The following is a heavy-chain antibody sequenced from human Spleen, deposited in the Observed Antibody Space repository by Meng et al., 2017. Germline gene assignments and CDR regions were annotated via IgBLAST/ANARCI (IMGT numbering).Heavy chain of an antibody. CDR3: ARSHSSSWYKLGWYFDL. V-gene: IGHV3-9*03. D-gene: IGHD6-13*01. J-gene: IGHJ2*01. CDR1: GFTFGDYA. CDR2: ISWNGGSI. Sequence: GGSLRLSCAASGFTFGDYAMLWVRQPPGKGLEWVSGISWNGGSIGYADSVKGRFTISRDNAKNSLYLQMNSLRAEDMALYYCARSHSSSWYKLGWYFDLWGRGTLVTGAS.